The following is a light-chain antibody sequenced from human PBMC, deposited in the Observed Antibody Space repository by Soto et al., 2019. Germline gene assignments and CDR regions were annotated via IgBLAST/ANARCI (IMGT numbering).Light chain of an antibody. J-gene: IGKJ1*01. CDR3: QKYNRAPRT. CDR1: QDISDH. V-gene: IGKV1-27*01. CDR2: EAS. Sequence: DFQMTQSPSSLSASVGDRVTITCRASQDISDHLAWYQHKPAKVPKLLIYEASTLQSGVPSRFSGGGSGTEFTLTISSLQPEDVATYYCQKYNRAPRTFGQGTKVELK.